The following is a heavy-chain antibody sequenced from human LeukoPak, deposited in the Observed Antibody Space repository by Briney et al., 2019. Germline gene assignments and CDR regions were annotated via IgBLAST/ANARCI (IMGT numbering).Heavy chain of an antibody. J-gene: IGHJ4*02. CDR3: ARDPRISINRREEPPGDY. CDR2: IFASGTT. D-gene: IGHD2-21*01. Sequence: PSKTLSLTCTVSGGSISTYSWNWIRQPAGKGLEWIGRIFASGTTKYNPSLKSRVTMSVETSKNQFSLKLSSVTAADTAVYYCARDPRISINRREEPPGDYWGQGTLVTVSS. CDR1: GGSISTYS. V-gene: IGHV4-4*07.